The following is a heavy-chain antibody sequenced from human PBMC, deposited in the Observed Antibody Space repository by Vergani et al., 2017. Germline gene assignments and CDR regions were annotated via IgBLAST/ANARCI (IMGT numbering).Heavy chain of an antibody. CDR2: IKQDGSEK. CDR3: ARGSTLLEEYGDLFMHFDY. Sequence: EVQLVESGGGLVQPGGSLRLSCAASGFTFSSYWMSWVRQAPGKGLEWVANIKQDGSEKYYVDSVKGRFTISRDKAKNSLYLQMNSLRAEDTAVYYCARGSTLLEEYGDLFMHFDYWGQGTLVTVSS. CDR1: GFTFSSYW. V-gene: IGHV3-7*01. J-gene: IGHJ4*02. D-gene: IGHD4-17*01.